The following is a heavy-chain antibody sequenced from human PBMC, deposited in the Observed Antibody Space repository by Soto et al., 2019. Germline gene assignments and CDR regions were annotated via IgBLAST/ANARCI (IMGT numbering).Heavy chain of an antibody. CDR3: ARVFSTMIALNWFDP. D-gene: IGHD3-22*01. V-gene: IGHV3-30-3*01. Sequence: QVQLVESGGGVVQPGRSLRLSCAASGFTFSSHAMHWVRQAPGKGLEWLALISYDGSSKYYADSVKGRFTISRDNSKNSLYLQMKSLRAEDTAVYYCARVFSTMIALNWFDPWGQGTLVTVSS. J-gene: IGHJ5*02. CDR2: ISYDGSSK. CDR1: GFTFSSHA.